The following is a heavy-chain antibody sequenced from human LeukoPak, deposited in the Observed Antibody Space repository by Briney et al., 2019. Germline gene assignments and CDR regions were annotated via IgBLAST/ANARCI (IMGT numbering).Heavy chain of an antibody. V-gene: IGHV1-18*01. Sequence: ASVKVSCKASGYTFTSYGISWVRQAPGQGLEWMGWISAYNGNTNYAQKLQGRVTMTTDTSTSTAYMELRSLGSDDTAVYYCARAILLWFGELSAYFDYWGQGTLVTVSS. CDR3: ARAILLWFGELSAYFDY. D-gene: IGHD3-10*01. CDR2: ISAYNGNT. CDR1: GYTFTSYG. J-gene: IGHJ4*02.